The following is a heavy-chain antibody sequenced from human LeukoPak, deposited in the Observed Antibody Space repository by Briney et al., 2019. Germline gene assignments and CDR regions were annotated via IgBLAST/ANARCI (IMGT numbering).Heavy chain of an antibody. CDR1: GFTFSSYA. CDR3: ATRSFGVVIASFDY. J-gene: IGHJ4*02. CDR2: ISGSGGST. V-gene: IGHV3-23*01. D-gene: IGHD3-3*01. Sequence: GGSLRLSCAASGFTFSSYAMSWVRQAPGKGLEWVSAISGSGGSTYYADSMKGRFTISRDNSKNTLYLQMNSLRAEDTAVYYCATRSFGVVIASFDYWGQGTLVTVSS.